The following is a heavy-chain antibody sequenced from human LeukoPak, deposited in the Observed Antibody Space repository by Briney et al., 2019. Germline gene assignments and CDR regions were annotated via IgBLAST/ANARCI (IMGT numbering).Heavy chain of an antibody. Sequence: ASVKVSCKASGYTFTGYYMHWVRQAPGQGLEWMGWINPNSGGTNYAQKFQGRVTMTRDTSISTAYMELSRLRSDDTSVYYCAREDIVVVVAATRVFDYWGQGTLVTVSS. CDR3: AREDIVVVVAATRVFDY. D-gene: IGHD2-15*01. J-gene: IGHJ4*02. CDR2: INPNSGGT. CDR1: GYTFTGYY. V-gene: IGHV1-2*02.